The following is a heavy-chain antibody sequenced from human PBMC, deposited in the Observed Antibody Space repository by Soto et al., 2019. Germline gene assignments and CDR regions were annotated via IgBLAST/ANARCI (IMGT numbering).Heavy chain of an antibody. J-gene: IGHJ6*02. Sequence: ASVKVSCKASGYTFTGYYMHWVRQAPGQGLEWMGWINPNSGGTNYAQKFQGWVTMTRDTSISTAYMELSRLRSDDTAVYYCARGGSSSDYYYYYGMDVWVQGTTVTVSS. V-gene: IGHV1-2*04. CDR1: GYTFTGYY. CDR3: ARGGSSSDYYYYYGMDV. CDR2: INPNSGGT. D-gene: IGHD6-6*01.